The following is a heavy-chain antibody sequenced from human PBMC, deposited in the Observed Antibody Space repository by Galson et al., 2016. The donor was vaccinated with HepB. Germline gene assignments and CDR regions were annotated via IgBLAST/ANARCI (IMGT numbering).Heavy chain of an antibody. J-gene: IGHJ3*02. CDR1: GFTFSSFA. CDR2: IGSGGYDT. D-gene: IGHD2-2*01. Sequence: SLRLSCAASGFTFSSFAMGWVRQAPGKGLEWVSVIGSGGYDTHYADSVKGRFTISRDNSKNTLFLQMTSLKAEDTALYYCAKRLVPAALGQVLDMWGQGTMVSVSS. V-gene: IGHV3-23*01. CDR3: AKRLVPAALGQVLDM.